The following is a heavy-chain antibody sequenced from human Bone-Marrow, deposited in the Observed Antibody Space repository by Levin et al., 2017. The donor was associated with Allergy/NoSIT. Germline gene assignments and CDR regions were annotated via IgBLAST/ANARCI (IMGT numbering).Heavy chain of an antibody. CDR1: GGSISTYY. Sequence: SCTVSGGSISTYYWSWSRQPPGKGLEWIGYVYYSGSTNYNPSLKRRVTMSVDTSKNHFSLKLSSVTAADTALYYCARNAGPIHLWLMDYWGQGTLVTVSS. CDR2: VYYSGST. V-gene: IGHV4-59*08. D-gene: IGHD5-18*01. CDR3: ARNAGPIHLWLMDY. J-gene: IGHJ4*02.